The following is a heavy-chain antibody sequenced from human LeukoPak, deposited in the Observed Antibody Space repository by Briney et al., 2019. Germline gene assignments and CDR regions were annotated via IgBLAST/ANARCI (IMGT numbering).Heavy chain of an antibody. CDR3: ARLDYDSSVYPPYNWFDP. V-gene: IGHV4-4*02. D-gene: IGHD3-22*01. J-gene: IGHJ5*02. CDR2: IYHSGST. Sequence: SGTLSLTCAVSGGSISSSNWWSWVGQPPGKGLEWIGEIYHSGSTNYNPSLKSRVTMSVDTSKNQFSLKLTSVTAADTALYYCARLDYDSSVYPPYNWFDPWGQGILVTVSS. CDR1: GGSISSSNW.